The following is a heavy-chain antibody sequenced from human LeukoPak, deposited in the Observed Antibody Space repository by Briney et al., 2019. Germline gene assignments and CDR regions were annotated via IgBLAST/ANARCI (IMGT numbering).Heavy chain of an antibody. V-gene: IGHV3-23*01. CDR2: ISGSGGST. CDR3: AKLYEDIVVVVAADDAFDI. CDR1: GFTFSSYA. Sequence: GGSLRLSCAASGFTFSSYAMSWVRQAPGKGLEWVSAISGSGGSTYYADSVKGRFTISRDNSKNTLYLQMNSLRAEDTAVYYCAKLYEDIVVVVAADDAFDIWGQGTMVTVSS. J-gene: IGHJ3*02. D-gene: IGHD2-15*01.